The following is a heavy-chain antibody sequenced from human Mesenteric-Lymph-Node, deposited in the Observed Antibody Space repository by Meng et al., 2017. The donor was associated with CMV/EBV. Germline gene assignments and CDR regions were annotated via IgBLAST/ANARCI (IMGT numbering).Heavy chain of an antibody. V-gene: IGHV1-2*02. CDR3: ARGGGLVRFLEWLNY. D-gene: IGHD3-3*01. CDR2: INPKSGAT. Sequence: ASVKVSCKASGYRFTDHYLHWVRQAPGQGLEWMGWINPKSGATDYGQKFQGRVIMTRDTSISTGYMELSRLRSEDTAVYYCARGGGLVRFLEWLNYWGQGTLVTVSS. J-gene: IGHJ4*02. CDR1: GYRFTDHY.